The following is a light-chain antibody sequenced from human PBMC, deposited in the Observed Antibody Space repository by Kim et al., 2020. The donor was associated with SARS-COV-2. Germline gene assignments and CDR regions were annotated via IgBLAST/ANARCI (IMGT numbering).Light chain of an antibody. CDR3: QQGCIIPPDT. V-gene: IGKV1-39*01. Sequence: DIQMTQSPSSLSASVGDRVTITCRASQSISGCVSWYQQKPGKAPSILIRGVSTLQPGVPSRFSGSGSGTDFILTISSLQPEDYATYFCQQGCIIPPDTFGQGTQLE. J-gene: IGKJ2*01. CDR2: GVS. CDR1: QSISGC.